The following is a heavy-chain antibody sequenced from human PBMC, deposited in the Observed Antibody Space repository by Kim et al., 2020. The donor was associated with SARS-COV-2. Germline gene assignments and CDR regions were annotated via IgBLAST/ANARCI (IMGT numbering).Heavy chain of an antibody. V-gene: IGHV3-48*03. CDR2: ISSSGSTI. CDR3: ARQNYAYVWGRYGMDV. J-gene: IGHJ6*02. D-gene: IGHD3-16*01. Sequence: GGSLRLSCAASGFTFSSYEMNWVRQAPGKGLEWVSYISSSGSTIYYADSVKGRFTISRDNAKNSLYLQMNSLRAEDTAVYYCARQNYAYVWGRYGMDVWGQGTTVTVSS. CDR1: GFTFSSYE.